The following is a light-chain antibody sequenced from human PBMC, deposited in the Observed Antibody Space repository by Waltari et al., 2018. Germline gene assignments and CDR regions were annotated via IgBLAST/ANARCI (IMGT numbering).Light chain of an antibody. CDR3: QQYYSTVT. V-gene: IGKV4-1*01. Sequence: DIVMTQSPDSLAVSLGERATINCKSSQSFLYSSNNKNYLAWYQQKPGQPPKLLIYWASTRESGVPDRFSGSGSGTDFTLTISSLQAEDVAVYYCQQYYSTVTFGGGTKVEIK. CDR2: WAS. CDR1: QSFLYSSNNKNY. J-gene: IGKJ4*01.